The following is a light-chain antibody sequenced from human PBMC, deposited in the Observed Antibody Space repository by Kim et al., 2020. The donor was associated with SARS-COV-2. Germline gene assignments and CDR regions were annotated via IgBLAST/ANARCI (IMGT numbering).Light chain of an antibody. J-gene: IGLJ3*02. CDR3: QTWGTGIRV. Sequence: QLVLTQSPSASASLGASVKLTCTLSSGHSSYAIAWQQQQPEKGPRYLMKLNSDGSHSKGDGIPDRFSGSSSGAESYLTISSLQSEAEADYYCQTWGTGIRVFGGGTKLTVL. V-gene: IGLV4-69*01. CDR2: LNSDGSH. CDR1: SGHSSYA.